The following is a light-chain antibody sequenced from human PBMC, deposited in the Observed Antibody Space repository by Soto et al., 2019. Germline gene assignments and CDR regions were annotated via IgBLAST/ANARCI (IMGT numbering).Light chain of an antibody. CDR2: GAS. CDR3: RHINTWPTT. Sequence: EIVMTQSPATLSVSPGERATLSCRASQSVSSNLAWYQQKPGQAPRLLIYGASTRATGIPARFSGSGSGTEFPPTLPPLQSNFLSFCYCRHINTWPTTCGEGT. V-gene: IGKV3-15*01. J-gene: IGKJ1*01. CDR1: QSVSSN.